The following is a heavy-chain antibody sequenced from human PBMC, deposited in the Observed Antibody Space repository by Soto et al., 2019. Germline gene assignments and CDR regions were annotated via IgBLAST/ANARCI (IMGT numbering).Heavy chain of an antibody. D-gene: IGHD3-10*01. CDR2: IYYSGST. CDR1: GGSIGSGGYY. Sequence: PSETLSLTCTVSGGSIGSGGYYWTWIRQHPGKGLEWIGYIYYSGSTNYNPSLKSRVTISVDTSKNQFSLKLSSVTAADTAVYYCAREYYGSGSPNWFDPWGQGTLVTVSS. J-gene: IGHJ5*02. CDR3: AREYYGSGSPNWFDP. V-gene: IGHV4-31*03.